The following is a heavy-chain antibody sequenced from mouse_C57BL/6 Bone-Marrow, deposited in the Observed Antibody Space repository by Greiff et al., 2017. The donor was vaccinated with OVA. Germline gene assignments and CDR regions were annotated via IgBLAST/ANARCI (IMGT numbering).Heavy chain of an antibody. D-gene: IGHD1-1*01. CDR1: GYTFTSYW. CDR2: IDPSDSYT. CDR3: TSSGGFYYGRSYDY. J-gene: IGHJ2*01. V-gene: IGHV1-69*01. Sequence: QVQLQQPGAELVMPGASVKLSCKASGYTFTSYWMHWVKQRPGQGLEWIGEIDPSDSYTNYNQKFKGKSTLTVDKSSSTAYMQLSSLTSEDSAVYYCTSSGGFYYGRSYDYWGQGTTLTVSS.